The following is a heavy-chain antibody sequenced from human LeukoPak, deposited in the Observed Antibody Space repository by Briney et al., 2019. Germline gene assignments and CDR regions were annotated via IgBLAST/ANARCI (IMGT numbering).Heavy chain of an antibody. Sequence: GGSLRLSCAASGFTFSNYWMAWVRQAPGKGLEWVSIISRASESIFYADSVKGRLTISRDNAKNSLYLQMNGLRADDTAAYYCARGATDTTRWFDPWGQGTLVTVSS. D-gene: IGHD1-7*01. CDR2: ISRASESI. J-gene: IGHJ5*02. CDR3: ARGATDTTRWFDP. V-gene: IGHV3-21*01. CDR1: GFTFSNYW.